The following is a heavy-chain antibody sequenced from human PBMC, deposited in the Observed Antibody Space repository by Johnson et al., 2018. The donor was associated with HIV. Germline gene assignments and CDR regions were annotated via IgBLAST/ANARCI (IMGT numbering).Heavy chain of an antibody. CDR3: ARGHGSDAFDI. V-gene: IGHV3-30*03. Sequence: QVQLVESGGGLVQPGGSLRLSCAASGFTFSSYGMHWVRQAPGKGLEWVAVISYDGSNKYYADSVKGRFTISRDNSKNTLYLQMNSLRAGDTAVYYCARGHGSDAFDIWGQGTMVTVSS. J-gene: IGHJ3*02. CDR2: ISYDGSNK. D-gene: IGHD2-2*03. CDR1: GFTFSSYG.